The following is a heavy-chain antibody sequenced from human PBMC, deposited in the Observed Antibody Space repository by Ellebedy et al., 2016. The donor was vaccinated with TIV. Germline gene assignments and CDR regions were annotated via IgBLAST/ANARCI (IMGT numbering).Heavy chain of an antibody. V-gene: IGHV3-48*02. J-gene: IGHJ6*02. D-gene: IGHD3-10*01. Sequence: GGSLRLXXAASGFTFSSYNMNWVRHTPGKGLEWLSYISGSGHVIYYADSVKGRFTISRDNAKNSLDLRINSLRDEDTAVYYCARDATMVRGGNYYGMDVWGQGTTVTVSS. CDR1: GFTFSSYN. CDR3: ARDATMVRGGNYYGMDV. CDR2: ISGSGHVI.